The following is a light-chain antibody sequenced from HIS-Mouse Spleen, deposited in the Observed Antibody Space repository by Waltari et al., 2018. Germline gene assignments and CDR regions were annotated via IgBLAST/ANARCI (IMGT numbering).Light chain of an antibody. CDR3: QTWGTGIRV. Sequence: QLVLTQSPSASASLGASVKLTCTLSSWPSSYAIAWPQQQPEKGPRYLMKLNSDGSHSKGDGIPDRFSGSSSGAERYLTISSLQSEDEADYYCQTWGTGIRVFGGGTKLTVL. V-gene: IGLV4-69*01. CDR1: SWPSSYA. J-gene: IGLJ3*02. CDR2: LNSDGSH.